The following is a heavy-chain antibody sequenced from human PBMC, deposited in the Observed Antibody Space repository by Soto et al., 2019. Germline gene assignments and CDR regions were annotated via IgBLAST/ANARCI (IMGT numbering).Heavy chain of an antibody. CDR1: GGSISSYF. CDR2: IYYSGST. D-gene: IGHD3-10*01. V-gene: IGHV4-59*08. J-gene: IGHJ4*02. Sequence: SETLSLTCTVSGGSISSYFWSWIRQSPGKGLEWIGYIYYSGSTNYNPSLKSRVTISVDTSKNQFSLKLNSMTTADTAVYYCARHNYGSGSTYFDYWGQGTLVTVSS. CDR3: ARHNYGSGSTYFDY.